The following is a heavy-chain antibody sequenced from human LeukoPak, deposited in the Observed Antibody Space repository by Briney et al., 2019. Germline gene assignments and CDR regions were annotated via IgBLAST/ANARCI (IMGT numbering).Heavy chain of an antibody. J-gene: IGHJ4*02. CDR3: ARELRLAGESDDFDY. Sequence: GGSLRLSCTASGFTFNNYEFNWVRQAPGKGLEWLSYINISGTIIYYAGSVKGRFTISRDDAKNSVFLQMNSLRAEDTAIYYCARELRLAGESDDFDYWGQGTLVTVSS. CDR1: GFTFNNYE. D-gene: IGHD6-19*01. V-gene: IGHV3-48*03. CDR2: INISGTII.